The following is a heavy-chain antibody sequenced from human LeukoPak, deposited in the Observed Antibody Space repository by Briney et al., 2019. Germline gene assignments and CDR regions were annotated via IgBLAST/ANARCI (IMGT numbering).Heavy chain of an antibody. J-gene: IGHJ4*02. D-gene: IGHD5-18*01. CDR3: ARVRSDVDTDMVLGY. CDR2: ISYDGSNK. Sequence: GGSLRLSCAASGFTFSRYYMHWVRQAPDKGLEWVTVISYDGSNKYYADSVKGRFTISRDNSKNTVYLQMNSLRAEDTAVYYCARVRSDVDTDMVLGYWDQGTLVTVSS. CDR1: GFTFSRYY. V-gene: IGHV3-30*04.